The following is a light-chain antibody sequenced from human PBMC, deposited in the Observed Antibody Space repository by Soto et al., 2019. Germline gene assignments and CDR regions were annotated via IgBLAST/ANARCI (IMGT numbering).Light chain of an antibody. V-gene: IGKV1-9*01. J-gene: IGKJ4*01. CDR2: AAS. CDR1: QDISSY. Sequence: DIQLTQSPSFLSASVGDRVTITCRTSQDISSYLAWYQQKPGKAPQLLISAASTLQSGVPSRFSGSGSGTEFTLTISSLQPEDFATYYCQQLKNYPLSFGGGTNVEI. CDR3: QQLKNYPLS.